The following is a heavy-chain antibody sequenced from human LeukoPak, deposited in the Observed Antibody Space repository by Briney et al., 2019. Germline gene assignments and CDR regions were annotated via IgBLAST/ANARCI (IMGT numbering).Heavy chain of an antibody. J-gene: IGHJ4*02. CDR3: ARDKQWLEPNDY. CDR1: GFTFSSYA. CDR2: ISYDGSNK. Sequence: PGGSLRLSCAASGFTFSSYAMHWVRQALGKGLEWVAVISYDGSNKYYADSVKGRFTISRDNSKNTLYLQMNSLRAEDTAVHYCARDKQWLEPNDYWGQGTLVTVSS. V-gene: IGHV3-30-3*01. D-gene: IGHD6-19*01.